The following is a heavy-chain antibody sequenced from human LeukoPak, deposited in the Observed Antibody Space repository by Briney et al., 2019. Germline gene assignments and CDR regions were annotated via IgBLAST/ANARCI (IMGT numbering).Heavy chain of an antibody. CDR1: GFTFSSYG. J-gene: IGHJ4*02. V-gene: IGHV3-30*03. Sequence: GGSLRLSCAASGFTFSSYGMHWVRQAPGKGLEWVAVISYDGSNKYYADSVKGRFTISRDNSKNTLYLQMNSLRAEDTAVYYCARGGMGGIIRSPGYYDYWGQGTLVTVSS. CDR3: ARGGMGGIIRSPGYYDY. CDR2: ISYDGSNK. D-gene: IGHD3-10*01.